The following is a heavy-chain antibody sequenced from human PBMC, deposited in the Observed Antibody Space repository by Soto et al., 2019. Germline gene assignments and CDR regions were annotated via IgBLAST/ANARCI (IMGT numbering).Heavy chain of an antibody. CDR3: ADLTWSGSYLP. V-gene: IGHV3-72*01. CDR1: GFTLSNHY. D-gene: IGHD3-3*01. CDR2: IRNAARSYST. J-gene: IGHJ5*02. Sequence: EVQLVESGGALVQPGGSLRLSCVASGFTLSNHYMDWVRQAPGKGLEWIGLIRNAARSYSTEHAASVKGRFTISRDDSKNTLYLQMNSLRTEDTAVYYYADLTWSGSYLPWGQGTLVTVSS.